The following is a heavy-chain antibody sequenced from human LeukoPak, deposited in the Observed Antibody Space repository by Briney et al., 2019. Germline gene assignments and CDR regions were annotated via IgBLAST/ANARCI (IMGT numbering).Heavy chain of an antibody. CDR3: AGYREYWDWHFDL. CDR2: IYHSGST. V-gene: IGHV4-4*02. CDR1: GGSISSSNW. J-gene: IGHJ2*01. Sequence: PSGTLSLTCAVSGGSISSSNWWSWIRQPPGKGLEWIGEIYHSGSTNYNPSLKSRVTISVDKSKTQFSLKLSSVTAADTAVYYCAGYREYWDWHFDLWGRGAPVTVSP. D-gene: IGHD2-8*02.